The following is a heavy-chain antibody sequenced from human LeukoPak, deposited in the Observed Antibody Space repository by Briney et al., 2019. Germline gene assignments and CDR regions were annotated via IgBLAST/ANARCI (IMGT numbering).Heavy chain of an antibody. CDR1: GFTFSNYA. V-gene: IGHV3-30*04. Sequence: GGSLRLSCEASGFTFSNYAMHWVRQAPGKGLEWVAVLAHDGGDKYFADSVKGRFTVSRDNSKNTLYLQMSSLRAEDTAVYYWARGTPAVAGIDYWGQGTLVTVSP. CDR2: LAHDGGDK. D-gene: IGHD6-19*01. CDR3: ARGTPAVAGIDY. J-gene: IGHJ4*02.